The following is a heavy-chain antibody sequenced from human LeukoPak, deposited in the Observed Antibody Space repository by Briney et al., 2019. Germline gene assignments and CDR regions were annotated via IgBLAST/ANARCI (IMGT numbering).Heavy chain of an antibody. CDR3: AKKGGYDSSGYYPLGY. CDR1: GFTFSSYA. Sequence: PGGSLRLSCAASGFTFSSYAMSWVRQPPGKGLEWVSAISGSGGSTYYADSVKGRFTISRDNSKNTLYLQMNSLRAEDTAVYYCAKKGGYDSSGYYPLGYWGQGTLVTVSS. V-gene: IGHV3-23*01. J-gene: IGHJ4*02. CDR2: ISGSGGST. D-gene: IGHD3-22*01.